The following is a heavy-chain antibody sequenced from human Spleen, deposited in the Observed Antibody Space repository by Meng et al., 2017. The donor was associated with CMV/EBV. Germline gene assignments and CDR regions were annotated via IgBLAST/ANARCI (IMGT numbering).Heavy chain of an antibody. CDR3: ARGGSGYINYYYGMDV. CDR2: INWNGGST. V-gene: IGHV3-20*04. CDR1: GFTFSSYA. J-gene: IGHJ6*02. Sequence: SCAASGFTFSSYAMSWVRQAPGKGLEWVSGINWNGGSTGYADSVRGRFTISRDNAKNSLYLQMNSLRAEDTALYYCARGGSGYINYYYGMDVWGQGTTVTVSS. D-gene: IGHD5-12*01.